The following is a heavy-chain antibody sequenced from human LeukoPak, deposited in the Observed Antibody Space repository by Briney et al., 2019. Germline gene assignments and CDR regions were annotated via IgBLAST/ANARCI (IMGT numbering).Heavy chain of an antibody. CDR3: ARVKMGYGDYYGMDV. CDR2: IYYSGST. V-gene: IGHV4-59*01. J-gene: IGHJ6*02. CDR1: GGSISSYY. Sequence: PSETLSLTCSVSGGSISSYYWSWLRQPPGKGLEGIGYIYYSGSTNYNPSLKSRVTISVDTSKNQFSLKLSSVTAADTAVYYCARVKMGYGDYYGMDVWGQGTTVTVSS. D-gene: IGHD4-17*01.